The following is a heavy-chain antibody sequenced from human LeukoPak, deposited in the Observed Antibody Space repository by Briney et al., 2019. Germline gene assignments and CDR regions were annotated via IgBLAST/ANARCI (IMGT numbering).Heavy chain of an antibody. CDR1: GFTFSSYA. Sequence: GGSLRLSCAASGFTFSSYAMSWVRQAPGKGLEWVSAISGSGGSTYYADSVKGRFTISRDNSKNTLYLQMNSLRAEDTAVYYCAKSGGVVPYYDILTGYYNWGQGTLVTVSS. CDR3: AKSGGVVPYYDILTGYYN. D-gene: IGHD3-9*01. CDR2: ISGSGGST. V-gene: IGHV3-23*01. J-gene: IGHJ4*02.